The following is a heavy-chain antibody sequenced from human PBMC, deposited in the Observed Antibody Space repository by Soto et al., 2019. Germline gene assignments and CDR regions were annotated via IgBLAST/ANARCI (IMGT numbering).Heavy chain of an antibody. CDR1: GYGFTGYS. Sequence: GASVKVSCKASGYGFTGYSMHWVRQAPGQGLEWMGIINPKTGSTTCAQNFQGRVTMISDTSTSTVFMELSSLRSDDTAVYYCARVTVNNVLAGPFDYWGQGTLVTVSS. D-gene: IGHD3-9*01. V-gene: IGHV1-46*03. CDR2: INPKTGST. CDR3: ARVTVNNVLAGPFDY. J-gene: IGHJ4*02.